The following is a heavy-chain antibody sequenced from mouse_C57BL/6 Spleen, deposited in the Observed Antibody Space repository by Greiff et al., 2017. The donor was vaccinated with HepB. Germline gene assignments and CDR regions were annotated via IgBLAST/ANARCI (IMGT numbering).Heavy chain of an antibody. Sequence: EVQLQQSGPELVKPGASVKIPCKASGYTFTDYNMDWVKQSHGKSLEWIGDINPNNGGTIYNQKFKGKATLTVDKSSSTAYMELRSLTSEDTAVYYCARGNLYYYGSSPFAYWGQGTLVTVSA. CDR2: INPNNGGT. CDR1: GYTFTDYN. V-gene: IGHV1-18*01. CDR3: ARGNLYYYGSSPFAY. J-gene: IGHJ3*01. D-gene: IGHD1-1*01.